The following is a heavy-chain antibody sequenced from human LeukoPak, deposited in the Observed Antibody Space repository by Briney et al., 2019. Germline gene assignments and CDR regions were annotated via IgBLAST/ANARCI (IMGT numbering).Heavy chain of an antibody. J-gene: IGHJ3*02. D-gene: IGHD2-21*01. CDR3: ARESTSIPSI. V-gene: IGHV3-21*01. CDR2: ISSSSSYI. CDR1: GFTFSSYS. Sequence: GGSLRLSCAASGFTFSSYSMNWVRQAPGKGLEWVSSISSSSSYIYYADTVKGRFTISRDNAKNSLYLQMNSLRAEDTAVYYCARESTSIPSIWGQGTMVTVSS.